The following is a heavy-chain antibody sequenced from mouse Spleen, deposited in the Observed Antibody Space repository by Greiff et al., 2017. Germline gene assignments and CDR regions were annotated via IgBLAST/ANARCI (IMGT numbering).Heavy chain of an antibody. Sequence: QVQLQQSGAELVRPGASVKLSCKASGYTFTDYYINWVKQRPGQGLEWIARIYPGSGNTYYNEKFKGKATLTAEKSSSTAYMQLSSLTSEDSAVYFCARRDGYYVNWYFDVWGAGTTVTVSS. CDR3: ARRDGYYVNWYFDV. CDR1: GYTFTDYY. J-gene: IGHJ1*01. CDR2: IYPGSGNT. D-gene: IGHD2-3*01. V-gene: IGHV1-76*01.